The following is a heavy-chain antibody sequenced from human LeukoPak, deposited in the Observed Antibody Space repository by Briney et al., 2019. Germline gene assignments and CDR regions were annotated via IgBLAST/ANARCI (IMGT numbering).Heavy chain of an antibody. D-gene: IGHD3-22*01. CDR2: IYYSGST. J-gene: IGHJ3*01. CDR3: ARVGSGYDSSGYPFS. V-gene: IGHV4-30-4*01. Sequence: PSETLSLTCTVSGGSISSGDYYWSWIRQPPGKGLEWIGYIYYSGSTYYNPSLKSRVTISVDTSKNQYSLKLSSVTAADTAVYYCARVGSGYDSSGYPFSWGQGTMVTVSS. CDR1: GGSISSGDYY.